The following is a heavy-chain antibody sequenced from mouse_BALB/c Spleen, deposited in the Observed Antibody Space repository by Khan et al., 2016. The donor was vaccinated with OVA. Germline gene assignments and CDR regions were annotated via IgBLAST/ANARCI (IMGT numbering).Heavy chain of an antibody. V-gene: IGHV1-7*01. CDR2: INPSTGYT. CDR1: GYNFTSYW. Sequence: QVQLQQSGAELAKPGASVKMSCKASGYNFTSYWMHWVKQRPGQGLEWIGYINPSTGYTEYNQRFKDKATLTADKSSSTAYMQLSSLTSEESAVYYCANHGSSSAWLTYWGQGTLVTVSA. CDR3: ANHGSSSAWLTY. D-gene: IGHD1-1*01. J-gene: IGHJ3*01.